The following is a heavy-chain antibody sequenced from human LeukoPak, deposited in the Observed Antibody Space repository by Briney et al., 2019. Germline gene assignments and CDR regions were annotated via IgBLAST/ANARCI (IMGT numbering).Heavy chain of an antibody. CDR3: ARGGSLRRTVTTLGY. CDR2: MNPNSGNT. D-gene: IGHD4-17*01. Sequence: ASVKVSCKASGCTFTSYDINWVRQATGQGLEWMGWMNPNSGNTGYAQKFQGRVTMTRNTSISTAYMELSSLRSEDTAVYYCARGGSLRRTVTTLGYWGQGTLVTVFS. J-gene: IGHJ4*02. V-gene: IGHV1-8*01. CDR1: GCTFTSYD.